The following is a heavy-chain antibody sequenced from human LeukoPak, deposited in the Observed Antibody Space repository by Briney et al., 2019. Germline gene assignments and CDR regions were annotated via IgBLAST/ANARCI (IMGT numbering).Heavy chain of an antibody. J-gene: IGHJ4*02. Sequence: GSLRLSCAASGFTFSSYAMSWVRQAPGKGLEWVGRIKSKTDGGTTDYAAPVKGRFTISRDDSKNTLYLQMNSLKTEDTAVYYCTTDDFWNYFDYWGQGTLVTVSS. CDR3: TTDDFWNYFDY. CDR1: GFTFSSYA. V-gene: IGHV3-15*01. CDR2: IKSKTDGGTT. D-gene: IGHD3-3*01.